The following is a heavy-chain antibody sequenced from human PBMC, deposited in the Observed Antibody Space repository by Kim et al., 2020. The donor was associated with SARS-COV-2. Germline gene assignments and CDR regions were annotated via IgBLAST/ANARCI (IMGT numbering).Heavy chain of an antibody. CDR1: GFTFKSAG. J-gene: IGHJ4*02. Sequence: GGSLRLSCTASGFTFKSAGMHWVRQPPGKGLQWVATIWYDGSDAYYADLVKGRFTISRDNFKNTLFLQMSSLTAEDTGVYYCTTLGGLLKNTEEDYWGQGALVTVSS. CDR3: TTLGGLLKNTEEDY. V-gene: IGHV3-33*01. D-gene: IGHD3-16*01. CDR2: IWYDGSDA.